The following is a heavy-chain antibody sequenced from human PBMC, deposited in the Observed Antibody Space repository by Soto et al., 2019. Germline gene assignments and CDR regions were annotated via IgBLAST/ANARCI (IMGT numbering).Heavy chain of an antibody. J-gene: IGHJ4*02. CDR1: GFTVSNNY. D-gene: IGHD3-10*01. CDR2: IYSGGNT. V-gene: IGHV3-66*01. CDR3: TRDSSYYGSGRGVLDY. Sequence: EVQLVESGGGLVQPGGSLRLSCAVFGFTVSNNYMSWVRQAPGRGREWVSVIYSGGNTDYADSVQGRFTVSRDTSKNTLYLQMNSLRAEDTAVYYCTRDSSYYGSGRGVLDYWGPGTLVTVSS.